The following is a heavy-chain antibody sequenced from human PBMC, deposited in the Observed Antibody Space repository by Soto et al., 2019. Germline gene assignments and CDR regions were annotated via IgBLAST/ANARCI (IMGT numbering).Heavy chain of an antibody. V-gene: IGHV4-31*03. J-gene: IGHJ5*02. CDR1: GGSISNGYYY. CDR2: IYHSGRT. CDR3: ARRGLSNWFDP. Sequence: SETLSLTCTVSGGSISNGYYYWSWVRQNPGKGLEWIGHIYHSGRTYYNPSLKSRVTISVDTSKNQFSLNLSSVTAADTAVYYCARRGLSNWFDPWGQGTLVTVSS.